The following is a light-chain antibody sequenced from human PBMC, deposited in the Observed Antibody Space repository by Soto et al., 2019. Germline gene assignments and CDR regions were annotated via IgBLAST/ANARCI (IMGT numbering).Light chain of an antibody. CDR1: QSISSW. CDR2: DAY. V-gene: IGKV1-5*01. J-gene: IGKJ1*01. CDR3: QQYNSYSPWT. Sequence: DIQITQSPSTLSASVGDRVTITCRASQSISSWLAWYQQKPGKAPKLLIYDAYSLESGVPSRFSGSGSGTEFTLNISSLQPDDFATYYCQQYNSYSPWTFGQGTK.